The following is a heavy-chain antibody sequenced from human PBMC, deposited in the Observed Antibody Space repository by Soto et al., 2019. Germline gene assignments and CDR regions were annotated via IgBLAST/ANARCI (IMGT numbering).Heavy chain of an antibody. Sequence: EVQLVESGGGSVQPGGSLRLSCAASGFTFSTFSMNWVRQAPGRGLEWISYISSGGRPISYADSVKGRFTISGDNAKNPLYLQMDSLTEEVTVVYYCGRELGLSFDSWGQGTLVTVSS. CDR1: GFTFSTFS. D-gene: IGHD6-25*01. J-gene: IGHJ4*02. CDR3: GRELGLSFDS. CDR2: ISSGGRPI. V-gene: IGHV3-48*02.